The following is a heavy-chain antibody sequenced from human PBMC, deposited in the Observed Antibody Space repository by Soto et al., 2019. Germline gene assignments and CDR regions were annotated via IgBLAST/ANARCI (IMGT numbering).Heavy chain of an antibody. V-gene: IGHV3-48*01. CDR2: ISSSSSTI. J-gene: IGHJ6*03. Sequence: GGSLRLSCAASGFTFSSYSMNWVRQAPGKGLEWVSYISSSSSTIYYADSVKGRFTISRDNAKNSLYLQMNSLRAEDTAVYYCARRTEASYYYYYMDVWGKGTTVTVSS. CDR3: ARRTEASYYYYYMDV. CDR1: GFTFSSYS.